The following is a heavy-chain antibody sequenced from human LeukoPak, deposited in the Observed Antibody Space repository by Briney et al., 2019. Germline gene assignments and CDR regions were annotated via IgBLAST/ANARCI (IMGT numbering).Heavy chain of an antibody. CDR1: GDSVSSNSAA. Sequence: SQTLSPTCAISGDSVSSNSAAWNWIRQSPSRGLEWLGRTYYRSKWYNDYAVSVKSRITINPDTSKNQFSLQLNSVTPEDTAVYYCAREALGDYDIYHRLAYWGQGTLVTVSS. CDR3: AREALGDYDIYHRLAY. J-gene: IGHJ4*02. CDR2: TYYRSKWYN. V-gene: IGHV6-1*01. D-gene: IGHD3-9*01.